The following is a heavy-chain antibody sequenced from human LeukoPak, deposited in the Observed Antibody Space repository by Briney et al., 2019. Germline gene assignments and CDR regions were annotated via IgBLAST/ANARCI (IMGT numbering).Heavy chain of an antibody. J-gene: IGHJ6*02. CDR2: IKQDGSVE. D-gene: IGHD6-6*01. V-gene: IGHV3-7*05. CDR1: GFTFSSYW. CDR3: ARDPYSSTWSYGMDV. Sequence: GGSLRLSCAASGFTFSSYWMSWVRQAPGKGLEWVANIKQDGSVEVYVDSVKGRFTIFRDNAKNSLFLQMNTLRAEDTAVYYCARDPYSSTWSYGMDVWGQGTRSPSP.